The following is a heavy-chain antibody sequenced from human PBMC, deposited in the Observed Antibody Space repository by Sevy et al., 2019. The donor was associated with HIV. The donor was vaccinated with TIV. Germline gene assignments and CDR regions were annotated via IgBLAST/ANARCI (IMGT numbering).Heavy chain of an antibody. J-gene: IGHJ6*02. CDR2: ISGSGGST. CDR3: AKAAGGGILRFLEWSQTYYGMDV. Sequence: GGSLRLSCAASGFTFSSYAMSWVRQAPGKGLEWVSAISGSGGSTYYADSVKGRFTISRDNSKNTLYLQMNILRAEDTAVYYCAKAAGGGILRFLEWSQTYYGMDVWGQGTTVTVSS. CDR1: GFTFSSYA. D-gene: IGHD3-3*01. V-gene: IGHV3-23*01.